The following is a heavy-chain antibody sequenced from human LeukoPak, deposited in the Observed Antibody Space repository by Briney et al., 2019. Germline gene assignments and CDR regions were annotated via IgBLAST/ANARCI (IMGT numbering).Heavy chain of an antibody. CDR1: GGSISSSRYY. Sequence: SETLSLTCTVSGGSISSSRYYWGWIRQPPGKGLEWTGSINYSGSTYYNPSLKSRVTISVDTSKNQFSLKLSSVTAADTAVYYCARLRYSGSYSTVDYWAQGTLVTVSS. CDR2: INYSGST. V-gene: IGHV4-39*01. D-gene: IGHD1-26*01. CDR3: ARLRYSGSYSTVDY. J-gene: IGHJ4*02.